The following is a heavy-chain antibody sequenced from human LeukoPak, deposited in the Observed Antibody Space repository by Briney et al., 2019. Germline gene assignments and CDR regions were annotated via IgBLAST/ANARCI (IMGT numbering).Heavy chain of an antibody. Sequence: ASVKVSCTASGYTFTSYDINWVRQATGQGLEWMGWMNPNSGNTGYAQKFQGRVTMTRNTSISTAYMELSSLRSEDTAVYYCARKSGYSYGSSYWGQGTLVTVSS. V-gene: IGHV1-8*01. D-gene: IGHD5-18*01. CDR1: GYTFTSYD. CDR3: ARKSGYSYGSSY. CDR2: MNPNSGNT. J-gene: IGHJ4*02.